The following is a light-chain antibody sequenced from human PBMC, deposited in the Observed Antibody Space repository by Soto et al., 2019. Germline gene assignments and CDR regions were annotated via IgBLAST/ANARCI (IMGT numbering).Light chain of an antibody. J-gene: IGKJ3*01. Sequence: DIQMTQSPSSLSTSVGDRVTITCRASQSISSYLNWYQQKPGKAPKLLIYAASNLQSGVPSRFSGSGSGTDFTLTISSLQPEDFATYHCQQSFNTIFTFGPVTKVEIK. CDR1: QSISSY. V-gene: IGKV1-39*01. CDR3: QQSFNTIFT. CDR2: AAS.